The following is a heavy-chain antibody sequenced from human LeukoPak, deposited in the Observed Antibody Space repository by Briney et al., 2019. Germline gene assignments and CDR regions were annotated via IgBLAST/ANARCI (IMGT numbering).Heavy chain of an antibody. D-gene: IGHD5-18*01. CDR1: GFTFSSYG. J-gene: IGHJ4*02. CDR2: IWYDGSNK. V-gene: IGHV3-33*01. Sequence: GRSLRVSCAASGFTFSSYGMHWVRQAPGKGLEWVAVIWYDGSNKYYADSVKGRFTISRDNSKNTLYLQMNSLRAEDTAVYYCARTLRGYSYGPFDYWGQGTLVTVSS. CDR3: ARTLRGYSYGPFDY.